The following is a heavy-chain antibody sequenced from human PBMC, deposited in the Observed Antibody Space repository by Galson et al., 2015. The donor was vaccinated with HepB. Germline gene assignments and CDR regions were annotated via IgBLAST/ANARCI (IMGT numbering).Heavy chain of an antibody. Sequence: SLRLSCAASGFSFSNYGMHWVRQTPGKGLEWVSVTSYDGNHKYHADSVQGRFTISRDNSKNTLYLQMSSLRVEDTAVYYCAKDWKWEARYSGGNPGSNNYFGMNVWGPGTTVTVSS. J-gene: IGHJ6*02. D-gene: IGHD1-26*01. CDR1: GFSFSNYG. CDR3: AKDWKWEARYSGGNPGSNNYFGMNV. CDR2: TSYDGNHK. V-gene: IGHV3-30*18.